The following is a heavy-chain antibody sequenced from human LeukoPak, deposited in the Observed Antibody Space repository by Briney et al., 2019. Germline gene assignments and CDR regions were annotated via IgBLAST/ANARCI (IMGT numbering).Heavy chain of an antibody. J-gene: IGHJ3*02. CDR3: ASLKNYYDSSGYLVTDAFDI. CDR2: ISGYNGNT. V-gene: IGHV1-18*01. Sequence: GASVKVSCKASGYTFTTYNINWVRQAPGQGLEWMGWISGYNGNTNYAQKLQGRVTMTTDTSTSTAYIELRSLKSDDTAVYYCASLKNYYDSSGYLVTDAFDIWGQGTMVTVSS. CDR1: GYTFTTYN. D-gene: IGHD3-22*01.